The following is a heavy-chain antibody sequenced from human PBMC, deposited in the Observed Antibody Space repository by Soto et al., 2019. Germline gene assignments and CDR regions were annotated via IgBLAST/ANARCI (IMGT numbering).Heavy chain of an antibody. CDR3: ARSLSGSSRAWFDP. D-gene: IGHD3-22*01. Sequence: QVQLQESGPGLVKPSETLSLTCTVSGGSISSYYWSWIRQPPGKGLEWIGYIYYSGSTNYNPSLKSRVTISVDTCKNQFSLKLSSVTAADTAVYYCARSLSGSSRAWFDPWGQGTLVTVSS. J-gene: IGHJ5*02. CDR2: IYYSGST. CDR1: GGSISSYY. V-gene: IGHV4-59*01.